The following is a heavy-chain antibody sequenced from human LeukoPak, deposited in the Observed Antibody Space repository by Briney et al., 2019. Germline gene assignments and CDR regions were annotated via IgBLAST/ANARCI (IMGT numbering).Heavy chain of an antibody. CDR3: AKAEYSSGWIFDY. Sequence: GGSLRLSCAASGFSFSDSGMDWVRQAPGKGLEWVAVISYDGNKEHYADSVRGRFTISRGNSRNTLYLQMNSLRAEDTAVYYCAKAEYSSGWIFDYWGQGTLVTVSS. D-gene: IGHD6-19*01. V-gene: IGHV3-33*06. J-gene: IGHJ4*02. CDR2: ISYDGNKE. CDR1: GFSFSDSG.